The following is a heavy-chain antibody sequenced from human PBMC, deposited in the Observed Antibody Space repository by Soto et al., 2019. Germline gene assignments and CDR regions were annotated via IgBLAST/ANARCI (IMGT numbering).Heavy chain of an antibody. CDR1: GGSFSGYY. CDR3: ARGGRFLEWLHKYNWFDP. D-gene: IGHD3-3*01. V-gene: IGHV4-34*01. CDR2: INHSGST. Sequence: SETLSLTCAVYGGSFSGYYWSWIRQPPGKGLEWIGEINHSGSTNYNPSLKSRVTISVDTSKNQFSLKLSSVTAADTAVYYCARGGRFLEWLHKYNWFDPWGQGTLVTVSS. J-gene: IGHJ5*02.